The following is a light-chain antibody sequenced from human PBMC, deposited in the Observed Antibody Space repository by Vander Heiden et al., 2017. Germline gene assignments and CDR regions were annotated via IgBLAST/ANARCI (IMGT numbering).Light chain of an antibody. V-gene: IGLV8-61*01. CDR1: SGSVSTSYY. J-gene: IGLJ3*02. CDR3: VLYMGSGIWV. Sequence: QTVVTLEPSFSVSPGGTVTLTCGLSSGSVSTSYYPSWYQQTPGQAPRTLIYNTTTRSSGVPDRFSGSILGNKAALTITGAQADDESDYYCVLYMGSGIWVFGGGTKLTVL. CDR2: NTT.